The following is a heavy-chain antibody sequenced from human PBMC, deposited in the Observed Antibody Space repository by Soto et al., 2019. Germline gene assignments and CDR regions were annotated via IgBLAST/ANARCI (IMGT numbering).Heavy chain of an antibody. CDR3: ARDDVGYGSGSYYMYY. CDR1: GFTFSSYS. V-gene: IGHV3-48*02. CDR2: ISSSSSTI. Sequence: EVQLVESGGGLVQPGGSLRLSCAASGFTFSSYSMNWVRQAPGKGLEWVSYISSSSSTIYYADSVKGRFTISRDNAKNSLYLQMNSLRDEDTAVYYCARDDVGYGSGSYYMYYWVQGTLVTVSS. J-gene: IGHJ4*02. D-gene: IGHD3-10*01.